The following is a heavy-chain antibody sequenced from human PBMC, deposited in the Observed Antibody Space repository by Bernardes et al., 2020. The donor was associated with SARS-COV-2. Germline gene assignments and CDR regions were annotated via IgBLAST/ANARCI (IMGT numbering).Heavy chain of an antibody. J-gene: IGHJ5*02. Sequence: GGSLRLSCLASGFTFSNYAMTWVRQAPGKGLDWVSTISGDGGATYYADSVKGRFTISRDNSKNTLFLQMNSLTAEDTALYYCAKTRPHHYDVVESDLWRQGTQVPVSS. D-gene: IGHD2-21*01. CDR1: GFTFSNYA. CDR3: AKTRPHHYDVVESDL. V-gene: IGHV3-23*01. CDR2: ISGDGGAT.